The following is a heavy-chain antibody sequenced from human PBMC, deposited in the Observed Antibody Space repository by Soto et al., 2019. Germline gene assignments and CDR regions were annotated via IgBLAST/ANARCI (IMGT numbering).Heavy chain of an antibody. CDR3: VRDQGYCRGGTCYSVFDY. CDR1: GFTFSSYA. V-gene: IGHV3-30-3*01. J-gene: IGHJ4*02. D-gene: IGHD2-15*01. Sequence: PGGSLRLSCAASGFTFSSYAMHWVRQAPGKGLEWVAVISYDGSNKYYADSVKGRFTISRDNAKNTLYLQMNSLRAEDTAVYYCVRDQGYCRGGTCYSVFDYWGQGTLVTVSS. CDR2: ISYDGSNK.